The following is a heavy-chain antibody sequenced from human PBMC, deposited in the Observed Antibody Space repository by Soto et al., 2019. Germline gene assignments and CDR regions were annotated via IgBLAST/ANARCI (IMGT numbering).Heavy chain of an antibody. D-gene: IGHD3-22*01. Sequence: GESLKISCKGSGYSFTSYWIGWVRQMPGKGLEWMGIIYPGDSDTSYSPSFQGQVTISADKSISTAYLQWSSLKASDTAMYYCARLRFYDSRGYAYGMDVWGQGATVTVSS. V-gene: IGHV5-51*01. CDR1: GYSFTSYW. CDR2: IYPGDSDT. CDR3: ARLRFYDSRGYAYGMDV. J-gene: IGHJ6*02.